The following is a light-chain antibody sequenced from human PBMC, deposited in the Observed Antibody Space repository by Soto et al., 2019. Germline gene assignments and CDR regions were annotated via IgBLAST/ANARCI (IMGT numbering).Light chain of an antibody. CDR1: QSVSSSY. CDR2: GAS. J-gene: IGKJ2*02. Sequence: IVLTQSPGTLSLSPGERATLSCRASQSVSSSYLAWYPQKPGQAHRLLIFGASSRATGIPVRFSGSGSGTDFTLTIIRLGHEGFAGYYCQQYGRSPCAFGQGTQLASK. V-gene: IGKV3-20*01. CDR3: QQYGRSPCA.